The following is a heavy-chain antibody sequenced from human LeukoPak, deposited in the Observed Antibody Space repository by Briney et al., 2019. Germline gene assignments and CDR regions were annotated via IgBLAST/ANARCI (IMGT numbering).Heavy chain of an antibody. Sequence: GASVKVSCKASGYTFTSYGISWVRQAPGQGLEWMGWISAYNGNTNYAQKLQGRVTMTTDTSTSTAYMELRSLRSDDTAVHYCARDGNDFWSRYAPYYYYMDVCGKGTTVTVSS. V-gene: IGHV1-18*01. J-gene: IGHJ6*03. D-gene: IGHD3-3*01. CDR1: GYTFTSYG. CDR2: ISAYNGNT. CDR3: ARDGNDFWSRYAPYYYYMDV.